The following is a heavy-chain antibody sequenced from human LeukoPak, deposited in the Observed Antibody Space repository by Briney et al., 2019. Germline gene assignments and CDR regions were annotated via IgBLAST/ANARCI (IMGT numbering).Heavy chain of an antibody. CDR1: GFTFSSYW. V-gene: IGHV3-74*01. D-gene: IGHD3/OR15-3a*01. CDR2: INNDGSST. J-gene: IGHJ4*02. CDR3: ARDHSSDPNHGGLGDN. Sequence: GGSLRLSCAASGFTFSSYWMHWVRQGPGMGLVWVSHINNDGSSTTYADSVKGRFTISRDNAKNTVYLQMDSLRVEDTAVYYCARDHSSDPNHGGLGDNWGQGTLVTVSS.